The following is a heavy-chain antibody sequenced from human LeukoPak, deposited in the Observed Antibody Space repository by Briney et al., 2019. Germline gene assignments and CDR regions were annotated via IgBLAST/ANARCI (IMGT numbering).Heavy chain of an antibody. V-gene: IGHV3-74*01. Sequence: PGGSLRLSCVVSGFSFSNYWMHWVRQAPGKGLVWVSRINSDGRTTSYAASVKGRFTISRGNAKNTLYLQMNSLRAEDTAVYYCARGIVGPTGDYWGQGTLVTVSS. J-gene: IGHJ4*02. D-gene: IGHD1-26*01. CDR2: INSDGRTT. CDR3: ARGIVGPTGDY. CDR1: GFSFSNYW.